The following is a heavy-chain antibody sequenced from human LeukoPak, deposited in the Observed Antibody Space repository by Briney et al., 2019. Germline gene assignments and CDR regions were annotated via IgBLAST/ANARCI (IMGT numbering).Heavy chain of an antibody. D-gene: IGHD2-15*01. CDR3: ASGAEGWNY. CDR1: GFTLSNYW. Sequence: GGSLRLSCAASGFTLSNYWVNWVRQAPGKGLEWVANVNRDGGEKYYMDSVKGRFTISRENAKNSLYLQMNDLRAGDTAVYYCASGAEGWNYWGQGTLVTVSS. CDR2: VNRDGGEK. V-gene: IGHV3-7*01. J-gene: IGHJ4*02.